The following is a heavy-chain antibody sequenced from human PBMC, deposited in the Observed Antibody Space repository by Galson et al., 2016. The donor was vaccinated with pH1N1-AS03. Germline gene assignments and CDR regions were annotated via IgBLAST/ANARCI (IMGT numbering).Heavy chain of an antibody. Sequence: SLRLSCAASGFTFSSYEMNWVRQAPGKGLEWVSYISSSCNIIYYADSVKGRFTISRDNAKNSLYLQMSALRPEDTAVYYCVRPSSGSFRYWGQGTLVTVSS. D-gene: IGHD1-26*01. CDR1: GFTFSSYE. CDR2: ISSSCNII. CDR3: VRPSSGSFRY. V-gene: IGHV3-48*03. J-gene: IGHJ4*02.